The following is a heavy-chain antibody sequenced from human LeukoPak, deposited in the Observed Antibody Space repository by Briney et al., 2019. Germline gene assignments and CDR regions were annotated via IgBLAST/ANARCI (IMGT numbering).Heavy chain of an antibody. J-gene: IGHJ5*02. CDR2: IYSGGST. Sequence: GGSLRLSCAASGFTVSNYMTWVRQAPGKGLEWVPVIYSGGSTYYADSVKGRFTIARDTSKNTLYLQMNSLRAEDTAVYYCARDLSSVGLRNWFDPWGQGTLVTVSS. D-gene: IGHD1-26*01. CDR1: GFTVSNY. V-gene: IGHV3-66*01. CDR3: ARDLSSVGLRNWFDP.